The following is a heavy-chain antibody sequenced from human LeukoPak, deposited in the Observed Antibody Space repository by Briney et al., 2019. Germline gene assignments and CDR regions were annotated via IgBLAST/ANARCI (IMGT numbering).Heavy chain of an antibody. D-gene: IGHD5-12*01. V-gene: IGHV4-34*01. Sequence: SETLSLTCAVYGGSFSDYYWSWIRQPPGKGLEWIGEINHSGSTNYNPSLKSRVTISVDTSKNQFSLKLSSVTAADTAVYYCARDGYSGYDYSDYWGQGTLVTVSS. CDR1: GGSFSDYY. CDR2: INHSGST. J-gene: IGHJ4*02. CDR3: ARDGYSGYDYSDY.